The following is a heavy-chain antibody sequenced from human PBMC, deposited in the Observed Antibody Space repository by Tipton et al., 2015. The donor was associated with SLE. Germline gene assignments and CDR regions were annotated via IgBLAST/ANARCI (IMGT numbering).Heavy chain of an antibody. D-gene: IGHD5-18*01. CDR2: IYYSGST. CDR1: GGSFSGYY. J-gene: IGHJ4*02. Sequence: TLSLTCAVYGGSFSGYYWTWIRHPPGKGLEWIGSIYYSGSTYYNPSLKSRVTISVDTSKNQFSLKLSSVTAADTAVYYCARDEPGWIKLWPSWGQGTLVTVSS. CDR3: ARDEPGWIKLWPS. V-gene: IGHV4-34*01.